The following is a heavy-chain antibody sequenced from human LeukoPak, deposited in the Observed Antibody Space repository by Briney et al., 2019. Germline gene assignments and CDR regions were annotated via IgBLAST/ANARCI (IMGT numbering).Heavy chain of an antibody. CDR2: ISYDGSNK. V-gene: IGHV3-30*04. J-gene: IGHJ4*02. CDR3: ARDKFKGYGGFDY. D-gene: IGHD5-12*01. Sequence: GGSLRLSCAASGFTFSSYAMHWVRQAPGKGVEWVAVISYDGSNKYYADSVKGRFTISRDNSKNTLYLQMNSLRAEDTAVYYCARDKFKGYGGFDYWGQGTLVTVSS. CDR1: GFTFSSYA.